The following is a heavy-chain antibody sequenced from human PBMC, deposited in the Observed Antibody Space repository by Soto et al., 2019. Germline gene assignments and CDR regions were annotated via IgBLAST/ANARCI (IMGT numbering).Heavy chain of an antibody. CDR1: GFTFSDYY. CDR3: AIEYSSSPPYYPIGY. D-gene: IGHD6-6*01. J-gene: IGHJ4*02. Sequence: PGGSLRLSCAASGFTFSDYYMNWIRQAPGKGLEWLSYSDGRSAYTNCADSVKGRFTISRDNAKNSLFLQLTSLRSEDTAVYYCAIEYSSSPPYYPIGYWGQGTLVTVSS. CDR2: SDGRSAYT. V-gene: IGHV3-11*03.